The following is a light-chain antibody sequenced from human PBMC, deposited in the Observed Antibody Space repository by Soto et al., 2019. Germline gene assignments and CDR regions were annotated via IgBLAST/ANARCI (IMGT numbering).Light chain of an antibody. J-gene: IGLJ2*01. CDR3: CSYAGSRTVV. CDR1: SSDVGSYNL. V-gene: IGLV2-23*01. CDR2: EGS. Sequence: QSVLTQPASVSGSPGQSITISCTGTSSDVGSYNLVSWYQQHPGKAPKLMIYEGSKRPSGVSNRFSGSKSGNTASLTISGLQAEDEADYYCCSYAGSRTVVFGGRTKLTLL.